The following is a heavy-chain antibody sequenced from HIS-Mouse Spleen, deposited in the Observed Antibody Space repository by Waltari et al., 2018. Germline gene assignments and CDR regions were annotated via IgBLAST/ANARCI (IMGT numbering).Heavy chain of an antibody. Sequence: QVQLVESGGGVVQPGRSLRLPCAASGFTFSSYAMPWVRQAPGKGLEWVAVISYDGSNKYYADSVKGRFTISRDNSKNTLYLQMNSLRAEDTAVYYCARDEWELFAFDIWGQGTMVTVSS. CDR1: GFTFSSYA. CDR3: ARDEWELFAFDI. CDR2: ISYDGSNK. V-gene: IGHV3-30*04. D-gene: IGHD1-26*01. J-gene: IGHJ3*02.